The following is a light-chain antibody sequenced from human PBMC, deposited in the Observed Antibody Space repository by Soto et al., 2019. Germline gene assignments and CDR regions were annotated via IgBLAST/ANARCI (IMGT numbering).Light chain of an antibody. V-gene: IGKV1-5*03. CDR1: QTISSW. J-gene: IGKJ5*01. CDR3: QQSYSTPIS. Sequence: DIQMTQSPSTLSGSVGDRVTITCRASQTISSWLAWYQQKPGKATKLLIYKASSLESGVPSRVSGSGSGTEFTLTISSLQPDDFAAYYCQQSYSTPISFGQGTRLEIK. CDR2: KAS.